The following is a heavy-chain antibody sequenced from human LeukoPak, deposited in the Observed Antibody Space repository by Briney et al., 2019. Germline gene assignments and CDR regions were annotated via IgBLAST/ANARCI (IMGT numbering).Heavy chain of an antibody. D-gene: IGHD3-3*01. CDR3: ARGHYDFWSAYYFDY. V-gene: IGHV3-21*01. Sequence: PGGSLTLSCAASGFTFSSYSMNWVGQAPGKGLEWVSSISSSSSYIYYADSVKGRFTISRDNAKKSLYLQMNSLRAEDTAVYYCARGHYDFWSAYYFDYWGQGTLVTVSS. CDR1: GFTFSSYS. CDR2: ISSSSSYI. J-gene: IGHJ4*02.